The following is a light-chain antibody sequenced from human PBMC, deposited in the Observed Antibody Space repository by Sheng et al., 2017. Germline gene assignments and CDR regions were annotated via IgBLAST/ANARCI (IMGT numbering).Light chain of an antibody. CDR3: QQYDNLPYT. J-gene: IGKJ2*01. CDR1: QSISSW. V-gene: IGKV1-33*01. Sequence: DIQMTQSPSTLSASVGDRVTITCLASQSISSWLAWYQQKPGKAPKLLIYDASNLETGVPSRFSGSGSGTDFTFTISSLQPEDIATYYCQQYDNLPYTFGQGTKLEIK. CDR2: DAS.